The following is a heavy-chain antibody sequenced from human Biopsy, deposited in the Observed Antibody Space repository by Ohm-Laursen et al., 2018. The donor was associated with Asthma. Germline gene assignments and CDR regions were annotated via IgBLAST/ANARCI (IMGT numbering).Heavy chain of an antibody. D-gene: IGHD2-21*01. CDR3: ARLIPGNSDY. J-gene: IGHJ4*02. Sequence: GSLRLSCSASGFTVSDYHMSWIRQTPGRGLEWISYIGSRITDAIYYADSVKGRFTISRDNAKNSLFLQMNSLRAEDTAVYYCARLIPGNSDYWGQGTLVTVSS. CDR1: GFTVSDYH. CDR2: IGSRITDAI. V-gene: IGHV3-11*04.